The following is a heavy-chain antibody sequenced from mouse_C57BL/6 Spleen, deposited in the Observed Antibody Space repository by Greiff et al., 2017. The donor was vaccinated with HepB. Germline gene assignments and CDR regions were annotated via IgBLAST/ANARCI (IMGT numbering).Heavy chain of an antibody. CDR1: GYTFTSYG. J-gene: IGHJ2*01. Sequence: QVQLQQSGAELARPGASVKLSCKASGYTFTSYGISWVKQRTGQGLEWIGEIYPRSGNTYYNEKFKGKATLTADKSSSTAYMELRSLTSEDAAVYFCARYGNYGVDYWGQGTTLTVSS. D-gene: IGHD2-1*01. CDR2: IYPRSGNT. CDR3: ARYGNYGVDY. V-gene: IGHV1-81*01.